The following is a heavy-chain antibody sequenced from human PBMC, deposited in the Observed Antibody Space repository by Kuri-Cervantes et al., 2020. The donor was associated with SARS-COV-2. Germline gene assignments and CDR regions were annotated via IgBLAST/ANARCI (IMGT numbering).Heavy chain of an antibody. Sequence: GGSLRLSCAASGFTFSSYSMNWVRQAPGKGLEWVSYISSSSSTIYYADSVKGRFTISRDNAKNSLYLQMNSLRAEDTAVYYCSRTYDSSGSLYYYYYMGVWGKGTTVTVSS. CDR2: ISSSSSTI. CDR3: SRTYDSSGSLYYYYYMGV. CDR1: GFTFSSYS. V-gene: IGHV3-48*01. D-gene: IGHD3-22*01. J-gene: IGHJ6*03.